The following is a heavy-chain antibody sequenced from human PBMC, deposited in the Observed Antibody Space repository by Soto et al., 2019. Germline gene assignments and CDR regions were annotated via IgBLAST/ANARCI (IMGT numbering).Heavy chain of an antibody. D-gene: IGHD1-20*01. CDR2: ISGSGGST. CDR3: AKDHSWNDLELAFDI. Sequence: VQLVESGGGVVQPGRSLRLSCAASGFTFSDHGMQWVRQAPGKGLEWVSAISGSGGSTYYADSVKGRFTISRDNSKNTLYLQMNSLRAEDTAVYYCAKDHSWNDLELAFDIWGQGTMVTVSS. CDR1: GFTFSDHG. J-gene: IGHJ3*02. V-gene: IGHV3-23*04.